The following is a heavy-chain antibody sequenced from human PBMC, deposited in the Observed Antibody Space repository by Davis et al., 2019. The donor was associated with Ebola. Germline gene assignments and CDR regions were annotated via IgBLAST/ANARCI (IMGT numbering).Heavy chain of an antibody. J-gene: IGHJ4*02. V-gene: IGHV4-39*07. CDR1: GGSISSGGYY. CDR3: ARGRLRWERVYDY. CDR2: INHSGST. Sequence: SETLSLTCTVSGGSISSGGYYWSWIRQPPGKGLEWIGEINHSGSTNYNPSLKSRVTISVDTSKNQFSLKLSSVTAADTAVYYCARGRLRWERVYDYWGQGTLVTVSS. D-gene: IGHD4-23*01.